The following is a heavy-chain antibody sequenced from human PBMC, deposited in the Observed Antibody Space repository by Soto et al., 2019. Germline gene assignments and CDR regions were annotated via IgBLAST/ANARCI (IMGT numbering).Heavy chain of an antibody. Sequence: QVQLVQSGAEVKKPGASVKVSCKASGYTFTSYGISWVRQAPGQGLEWMGWISAYNGNTHYAQKLQGRVTMTTDTATSTSYMALRSLRSDDTAVYYCARAPKTPVYVDPWGKGTLVTVSS. CDR3: ARAPKTPVYVDP. CDR2: ISAYNGNT. D-gene: IGHD2-8*01. V-gene: IGHV1-18*01. CDR1: GYTFTSYG. J-gene: IGHJ5*02.